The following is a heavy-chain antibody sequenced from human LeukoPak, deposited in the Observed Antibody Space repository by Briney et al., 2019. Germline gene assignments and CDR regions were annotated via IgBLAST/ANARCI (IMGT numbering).Heavy chain of an antibody. CDR3: ARDEVGAPPIDY. J-gene: IGHJ4*02. D-gene: IGHD1-26*01. Sequence: PGGSLRLSCEASGFAFSSHWMHWVRQAPGKGLVWVSNINGDGGSTGYADSVKGRFTTSRDNAKNTLYLHMNSLRVEDTAVYYCARDEVGAPPIDYWGQGALVTVSS. CDR1: GFAFSSHW. V-gene: IGHV3-74*01. CDR2: INGDGGST.